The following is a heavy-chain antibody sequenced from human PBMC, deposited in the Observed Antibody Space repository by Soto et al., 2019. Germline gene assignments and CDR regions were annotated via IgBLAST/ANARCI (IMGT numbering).Heavy chain of an antibody. D-gene: IGHD6-13*01. CDR2: ISGSGGST. J-gene: IGHJ1*01. CDR1: GFTFSSYA. V-gene: IGHV3-23*01. CDR3: AKDKMAGSSWYPEYFQH. Sequence: GGSLRLSCAASGFTFSSYAMSWVRQAPGKGLEWVSAISGSGGSTYYADSVKGRFTISRDNSKNTLYLQMNSLRAEDTAVYYCAKDKMAGSSWYPEYFQHWGQGTLVTVSS.